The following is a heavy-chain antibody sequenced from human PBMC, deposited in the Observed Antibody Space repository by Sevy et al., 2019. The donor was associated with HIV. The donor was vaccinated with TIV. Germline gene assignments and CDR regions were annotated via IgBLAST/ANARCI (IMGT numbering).Heavy chain of an antibody. J-gene: IGHJ3*02. CDR1: GFTFSSYS. CDR2: ISGLSNYI. V-gene: IGHV3-21*01. D-gene: IGHD2-15*01. CDR3: ARDPLSTLFDASDI. Sequence: GGSLRLSCAASGFTFSSYSMNWVRQAPGKGLEWVSFISGLSNYIYYADSVKGRFTISRDNAKNSVNLQMNSLRAEDTALYYCARDPLSTLFDASDIWGQGTMVTVSS.